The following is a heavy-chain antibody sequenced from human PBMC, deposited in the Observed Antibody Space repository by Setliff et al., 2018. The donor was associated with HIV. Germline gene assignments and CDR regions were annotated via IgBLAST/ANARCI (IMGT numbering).Heavy chain of an antibody. J-gene: IGHJ4*02. Sequence: SETLSLTCTFSGGSISSGGYYWSWIRQHPGKGLEWIGYIYHSGITYYNPSLKSRVTISLDTSKNQFSLKLSSVTAADTAVYYCARGIAAAEGYFDYWGQGTLVTVSS. D-gene: IGHD6-13*01. V-gene: IGHV4-31*03. CDR3: ARGIAAAEGYFDY. CDR2: IYHSGIT. CDR1: GGSISSGGYY.